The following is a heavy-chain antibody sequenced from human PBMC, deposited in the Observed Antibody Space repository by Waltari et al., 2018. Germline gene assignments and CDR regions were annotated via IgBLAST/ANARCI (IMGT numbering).Heavy chain of an antibody. CDR3: TRTRYYSTTSVQVDWFDP. CDR1: GSPFNTYW. J-gene: IGHJ5*01. V-gene: IGHV3-74*01. CDR2: INADGAST. Sequence: DVQLVESGGGLVQPGGSLRLSCADSGSPFNTYWMHRVRQAPGKGPGWGSRINADGASTSYADSVKGRFTISRDNAENTLYLQMNILGAENTAVYYCTRTRYYSTTSVQVDWFDPWGQGTLVTVSS. D-gene: IGHD2-2*01.